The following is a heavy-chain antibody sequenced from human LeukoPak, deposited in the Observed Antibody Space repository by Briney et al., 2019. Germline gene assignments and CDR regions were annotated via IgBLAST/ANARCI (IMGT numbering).Heavy chain of an antibody. CDR2: ISCHRRDI. Sequence: AGGSLRLSCAASGFTFNTYSMNWVRQAPGKGLEWVSSISCHRRDIYYPASVKRLFTISRDNAKNSLHWQMNSLRGEATAVYYCARDDRDISSFRFDYWGHGILVTVSS. J-gene: IGHJ4*01. V-gene: IGHV3-21*01. CDR1: GFTFNTYS. D-gene: IGHD6-6*01. CDR3: ARDDRDISSFRFDY.